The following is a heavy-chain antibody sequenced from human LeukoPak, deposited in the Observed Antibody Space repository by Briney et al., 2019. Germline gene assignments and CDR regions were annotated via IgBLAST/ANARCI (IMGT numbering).Heavy chain of an antibody. D-gene: IGHD2-8*01. CDR1: GFTFSNAW. J-gene: IGHJ4*02. Sequence: GGSLRLSCAASGFTFSNAWMSWVRQAPGKGLEWVGRIKSKTDGGTTDYAAPVKGRFTISRDDSKNTLYLQMNSLKTEDTAVYYCTTDTLCTNGVCSGYWGQGTLVTVSS. CDR3: TTDTLCTNGVCSGY. V-gene: IGHV3-15*01. CDR2: IKSKTDGGTT.